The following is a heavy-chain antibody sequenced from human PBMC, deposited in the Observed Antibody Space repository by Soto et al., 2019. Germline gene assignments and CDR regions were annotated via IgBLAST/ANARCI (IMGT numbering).Heavy chain of an antibody. CDR2: ISAYNGNT. J-gene: IGHJ3*02. Sequence: ASVKVSCKASGYTFTSYGISWVRQAPGQGLEWMGWISAYNGNTNYAQKLQGRVTMTTDTSTSTAYMELSSLRSEDTAVYYCARAPVEMATIRAFDIWGQGTMVTVSS. CDR1: GYTFTSYG. CDR3: ARAPVEMATIRAFDI. V-gene: IGHV1-18*01. D-gene: IGHD5-12*01.